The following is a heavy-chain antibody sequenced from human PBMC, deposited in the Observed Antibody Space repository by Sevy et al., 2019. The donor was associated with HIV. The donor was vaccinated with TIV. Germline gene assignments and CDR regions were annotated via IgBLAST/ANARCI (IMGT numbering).Heavy chain of an antibody. CDR3: ARVFDYGDYVLHGMDV. CDR1: GGSISSYY. CDR2: IYYSGST. J-gene: IGHJ6*02. Sequence: SETLSLTCTVSGGSISSYYWSWIRQPPGKGLEWIGYIYYSGSTNYNPSLKSRVTISVDTSKNQFSLKLSSVTAADTAVYYCARVFDYGDYVLHGMDVWGQGTTVTVSS. V-gene: IGHV4-59*01. D-gene: IGHD4-17*01.